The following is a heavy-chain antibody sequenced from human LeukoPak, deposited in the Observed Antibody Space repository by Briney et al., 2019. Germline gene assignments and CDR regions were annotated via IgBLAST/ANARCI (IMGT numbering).Heavy chain of an antibody. D-gene: IGHD3-22*01. CDR1: GFSFSNYA. Sequence: GGSLRLSCVSSGFSFSNYAMSWVRQAPGKWLEWVSSISGSGGSTHYADSVKGRFTISRDKTKNTLYLQMNSLRAEDTAVYYCAKSAYYDASGYYREYYFDYWGQGTLVTVSS. J-gene: IGHJ4*02. CDR2: ISGSGGST. CDR3: AKSAYYDASGYYREYYFDY. V-gene: IGHV3-23*01.